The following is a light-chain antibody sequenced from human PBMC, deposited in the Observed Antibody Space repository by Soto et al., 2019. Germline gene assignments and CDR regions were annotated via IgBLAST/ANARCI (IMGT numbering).Light chain of an antibody. CDR3: QQYESLPLT. CDR1: QSVTNS. CDR2: DAS. Sequence: EIVLTQSPVTLSLSPGEIATLSCMASQSVTNSLAWYQQKPGQAPRLLVYDASSRATGIPDRFSGSGSGTDFTLTISRLAPEDFATYYCQQYESLPLTFGQGTRLENK. V-gene: IGKV3-11*01. J-gene: IGKJ5*01.